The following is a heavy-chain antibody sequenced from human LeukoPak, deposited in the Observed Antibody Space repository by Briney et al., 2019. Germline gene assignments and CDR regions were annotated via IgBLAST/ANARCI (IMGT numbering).Heavy chain of an antibody. CDR3: ARESTDSSGYTEAFDI. D-gene: IGHD3-22*01. J-gene: IGHJ3*02. CDR2: INPNSGGT. Sequence: ASVKVSCKASGYTFTGYYMHWVRQAPGQGLEWMGWINPNSGGTNYAQKFQGRVTMTRDTSISTAYMELSRLRSDDAAVYYCARESTDSSGYTEAFDIWGQGTMVTVSS. CDR1: GYTFTGYY. V-gene: IGHV1-2*02.